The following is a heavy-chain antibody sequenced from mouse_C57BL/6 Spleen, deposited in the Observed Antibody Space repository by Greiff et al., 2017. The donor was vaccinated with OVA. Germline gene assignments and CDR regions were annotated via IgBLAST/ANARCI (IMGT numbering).Heavy chain of an antibody. V-gene: IGHV1-22*01. D-gene: IGHD1-1*01. CDR3: AGVHDCDGSSPFDY. CDR2: INPNNGGT. J-gene: IGHJ3*01. Sequence: EVQLQQSGPELVKPGASVKMSCKASGYTFTDYNMHWVKQSHGKSLEWIGYINPNNGGTSYNQKFKGKATLTVNKSSSTAYMELRSLTSEDSAVYDCAGVHDCDGSSPFDYWGQGTPVTVSA. CDR1: GYTFTDYN.